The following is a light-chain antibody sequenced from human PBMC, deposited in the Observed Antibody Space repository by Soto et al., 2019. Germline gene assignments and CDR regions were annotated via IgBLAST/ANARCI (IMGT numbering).Light chain of an antibody. V-gene: IGKV1-27*01. CDR3: QNYYNAAFT. CDR2: AAS. CDR1: QGIGNY. J-gene: IGKJ3*01. Sequence: DIQMTQFPSSLSASVGDRVTITCRASQGIGNYFAWYQQRPGKVPKLLIYAASILQPGVPSRFSGSGSGTDFTLTIASLQHEDVATYYCQNYYNAAFTFGPGTKVDIK.